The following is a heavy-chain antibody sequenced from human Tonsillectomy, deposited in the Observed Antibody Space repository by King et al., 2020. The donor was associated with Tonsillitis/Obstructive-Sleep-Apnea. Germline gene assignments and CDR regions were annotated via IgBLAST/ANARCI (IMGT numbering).Heavy chain of an antibody. J-gene: IGHJ3*02. Sequence: VQLVESGGGLVQPGGSLRLSCAGSGFSFDDYAMYWVRQPLGKCLEWGSVIRWNSAEIGDGASVKGRFTISRDNAKNSLFLQMNSLRAEDTALYYCAKDVRPAGSYYNNAFDIWGQGTMVTVSS. CDR1: GFSFDDYA. V-gene: IGHV3-9*01. CDR3: AKDVRPAGSYYNNAFDI. CDR2: IRWNSAEI. D-gene: IGHD1-26*01.